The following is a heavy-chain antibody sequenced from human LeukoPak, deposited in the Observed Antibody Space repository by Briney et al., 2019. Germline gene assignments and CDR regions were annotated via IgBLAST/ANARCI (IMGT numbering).Heavy chain of an antibody. CDR3: AKDLRGPAAGTWYFDL. CDR2: ITASGDRT. V-gene: IGHV3-23*01. CDR1: KFSLTTFS. Sequence: GGSLRLSCAASKFSLTTFSMGWVRQAPGKGLEWVSGITASGDRTHYSGSVKGRFTISRDNSKSTLYLQMNSLRADDSATYFCAKDLRGPAAGTWYFDLWGRGTLVTVSS. D-gene: IGHD6-13*01. J-gene: IGHJ2*01.